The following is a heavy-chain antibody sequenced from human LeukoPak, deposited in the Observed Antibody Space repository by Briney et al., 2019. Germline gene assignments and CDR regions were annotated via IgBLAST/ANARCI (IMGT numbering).Heavy chain of an antibody. Sequence: GGSLRLSCAASGFTFSSYAMSWVRQAPGKGLEWVSAFSGSGGSTYYADSVKGRFTISRDNSKNTLYLQMNSLRAEDTAVYYCAAQYSYGYVYYYGMDVWGKGTTVTVSS. V-gene: IGHV3-23*01. CDR1: GFTFSSYA. CDR2: FSGSGGST. J-gene: IGHJ6*04. D-gene: IGHD5-18*01. CDR3: AAQYSYGYVYYYGMDV.